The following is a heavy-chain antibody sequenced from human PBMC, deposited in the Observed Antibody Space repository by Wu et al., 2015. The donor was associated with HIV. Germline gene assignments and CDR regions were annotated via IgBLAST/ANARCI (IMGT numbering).Heavy chain of an antibody. CDR1: GGTFRNYA. CDR3: ATGGFLWGSYRYKSPGR. CDR2: IIPSFETT. J-gene: IGHJ4*02. V-gene: IGHV1-69*13. D-gene: IGHD3-16*02. Sequence: QVRLEQSGAEVKQPGSSVKVSCRASGGTFRNYAINWVRQAPGQGLEWVGRIIPSFETTNYAQQFLGRVTITADEFMTTAYMELPSLKSEDTAVYYCATGGFLWGSYRYKSPGRWGQGTLITVSS.